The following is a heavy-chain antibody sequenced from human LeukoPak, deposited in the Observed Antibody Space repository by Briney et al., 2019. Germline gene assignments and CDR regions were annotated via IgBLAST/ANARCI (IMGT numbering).Heavy chain of an antibody. D-gene: IGHD2-15*01. J-gene: IGHJ5*01. CDR1: GFTFSGSA. CDR2: IRSTANGYAT. Sequence: GGSLRLSCAASGFTFSGSALHWVRQASGKGLEWVGRIRSTANGYATAYAASVKGRFTISRDDSKNTAYLQMNSLRAEDTAVYYCARDIAHCSGGKCYNIRFDFWGQGTLVTVSS. V-gene: IGHV3-73*01. CDR3: ARDIAHCSGGKCYNIRFDF.